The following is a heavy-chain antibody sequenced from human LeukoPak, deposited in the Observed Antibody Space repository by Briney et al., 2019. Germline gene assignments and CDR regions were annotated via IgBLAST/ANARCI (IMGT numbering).Heavy chain of an antibody. J-gene: IGHJ3*02. Sequence: PGGSLRLSCAASGFTFSSYSMNWVRQAPGKGPEWVAHIKENGNEQYYADSVKGRFTISRDNVKQSLCLQMNSLRAEDTAVYYCARGPGDFDASDIWGQGTVVTVSS. V-gene: IGHV3-7*01. CDR3: ARGPGDFDASDI. CDR1: GFTFSSYS. CDR2: IKENGNEQ. D-gene: IGHD1-14*01.